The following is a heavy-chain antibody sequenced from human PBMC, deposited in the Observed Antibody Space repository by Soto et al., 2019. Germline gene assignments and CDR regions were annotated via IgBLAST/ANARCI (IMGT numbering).Heavy chain of an antibody. CDR1: GFTFSNAW. CDR3: TTGLRFLEWLLSGPAFDY. V-gene: IGHV3-15*01. Sequence: GGSLRLSCAASGFTFSNAWMSWVRQAPGKGLEWVGRIKSKTDGGTTDYAAPVKGRFTISRDDSKNTLYLQMNSLKTEDTAVYYCTTGLRFLEWLLSGPAFDYWGQGTLVTVSS. J-gene: IGHJ4*02. D-gene: IGHD3-3*01. CDR2: IKSKTDGGTT.